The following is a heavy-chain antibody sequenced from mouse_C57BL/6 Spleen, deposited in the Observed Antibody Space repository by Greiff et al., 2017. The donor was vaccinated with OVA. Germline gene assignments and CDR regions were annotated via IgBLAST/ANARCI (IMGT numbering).Heavy chain of an antibody. D-gene: IGHD2-3*01. V-gene: IGHV1-42*01. CDR1: GYSFTGYY. Sequence: VQLKESGPELVKPGASVKISCKASGYSFTGYYMNWVKQSPEKSLEWIGEINPSTGGTTYNQKFKAKATLTVDKSSSTAYMQLKSLTSEDSAVYYCARGGGYYEGWYFDVWGTGTTVTVSS. CDR2: INPSTGGT. J-gene: IGHJ1*03. CDR3: ARGGGYYEGWYFDV.